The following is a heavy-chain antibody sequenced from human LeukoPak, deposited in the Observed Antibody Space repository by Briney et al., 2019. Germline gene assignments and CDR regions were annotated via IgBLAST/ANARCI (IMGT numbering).Heavy chain of an antibody. CDR3: ARAAAGVRNFDY. CDR2: IWYDGSNK. Sequence: TGGSLRLSCAASGFTFSSYGMHWVRQAPGKGLEWVAVIWYDGSNKYYADSVKGRFTISRDNSKNTLYLQMNSLRAEDTAVYYCARAAAGVRNFDYWGQGTLVTVSS. D-gene: IGHD6-13*01. J-gene: IGHJ4*02. V-gene: IGHV3-33*01. CDR1: GFTFSSYG.